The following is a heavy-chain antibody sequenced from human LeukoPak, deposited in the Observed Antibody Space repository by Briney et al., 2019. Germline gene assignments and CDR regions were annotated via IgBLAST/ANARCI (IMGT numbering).Heavy chain of an antibody. J-gene: IGHJ3*02. D-gene: IGHD4-17*01. V-gene: IGHV4-61*02. CDR2: IYTSGST. Sequence: SETLSLTCTVSGGSISSGSYYWSWIRQPAGKGLEWIGRIYTSGSTNYNPSLKSRVTISVDTSKNQFSLKLSSVTAADTAVYYCARTTGDDAFDIWGQGTMVTVSS. CDR3: ARTTGDDAFDI. CDR1: GGSISSGSYY.